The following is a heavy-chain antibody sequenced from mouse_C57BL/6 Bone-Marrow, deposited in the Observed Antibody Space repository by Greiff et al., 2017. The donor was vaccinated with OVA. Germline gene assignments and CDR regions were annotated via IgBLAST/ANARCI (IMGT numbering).Heavy chain of an antibody. V-gene: IGHV2-6*03. CDR2: IWSDGST. CDR3: ATKTRKLELYDWYFDV. CDR1: GFSLTSYG. J-gene: IGHJ1*03. Sequence: QVQLKESGPGLVAPSQSLSITCTVSGFSLTSYGVHWVRQPPGKGLEWLVVIWSDGSTTYNSALKSRLSISKDNSKSQVFLKMNSLQTDDTAMYYCATKTRKLELYDWYFDVWGTGTTVTVSS. D-gene: IGHD1-1*01.